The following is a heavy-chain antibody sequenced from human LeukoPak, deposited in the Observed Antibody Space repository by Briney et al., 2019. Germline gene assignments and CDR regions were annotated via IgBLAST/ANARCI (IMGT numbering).Heavy chain of an antibody. CDR3: AKQGRRGYSYARSYYFDY. D-gene: IGHD5-18*01. CDR2: ISYDGNNQ. V-gene: IGHV3-30*18. J-gene: IGHJ4*02. CDR1: GFTFSNYG. Sequence: GGSLRLSCAASGFTFSNYGMHWVRQAPGKGLEWVAVISYDGNNQYYGDSVKGRFTISRDNSKSTLYLQMNSLRGEDTAVYYCAKQGRRGYSYARSYYFDYWGQGTLVTVSS.